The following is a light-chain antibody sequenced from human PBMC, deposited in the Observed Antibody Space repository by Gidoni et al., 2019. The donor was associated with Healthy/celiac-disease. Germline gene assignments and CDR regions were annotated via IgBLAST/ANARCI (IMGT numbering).Light chain of an antibody. Sequence: DIQMTQSPSTLSASVGHRVTITCRASQSISSWLAWYQHKPGKAPKLLIYDASSLESGVPSRFSGSGSGTEFTLTISSLQPDDFATYYCQQYNSYSHFTFGPGTKVDIK. V-gene: IGKV1-5*01. J-gene: IGKJ3*01. CDR1: QSISSW. CDR3: QQYNSYSHFT. CDR2: DAS.